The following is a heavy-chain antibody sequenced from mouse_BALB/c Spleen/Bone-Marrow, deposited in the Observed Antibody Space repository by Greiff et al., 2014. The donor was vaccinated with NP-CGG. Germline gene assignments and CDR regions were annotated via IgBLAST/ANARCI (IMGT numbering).Heavy chain of an antibody. CDR1: GFTFTDYY. V-gene: IGHV7-3*02. D-gene: IGHD1-1*01. J-gene: IGHJ2*01. CDR3: ARDIGRITLDL. Sequence: EVQLVESGGGLVQPGGSLRLSCATSGFTFTDYYMNWVRQPPGKALEWLGFIRNKANGYTTEFSASVKGWFTISRDNSQSILYLQMNTLRAEDSTTYYCARDIGRITLDLRGQGTTLTGSS. CDR2: IRNKANGYTT.